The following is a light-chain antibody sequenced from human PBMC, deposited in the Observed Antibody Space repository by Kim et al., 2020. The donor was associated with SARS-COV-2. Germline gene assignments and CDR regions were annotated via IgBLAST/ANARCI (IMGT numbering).Light chain of an antibody. CDR2: DAS. CDR3: QHRKT. Sequence: STRSASVGDRVTIPCRASQYITRGLAWYQQKPGKAPKLLIYDASTLDSGVPSRFRGSGSGTEFTLTISSLQPDDFASYYCQHRKTFGQGTKVDIK. V-gene: IGKV1-5*01. CDR1: QYITRG. J-gene: IGKJ1*01.